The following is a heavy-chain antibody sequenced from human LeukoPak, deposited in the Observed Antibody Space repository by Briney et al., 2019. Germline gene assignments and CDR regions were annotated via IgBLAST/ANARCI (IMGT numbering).Heavy chain of an antibody. CDR1: GYTFTSYG. Sequence: ASVKVSCKASGYTFTSYGITWVRQAPGQGLEWMGWISVYNGNTNYAQKLQGRVTMTTDTSTSTAYMELRSLRSDDTAVYYCARPRGCGSSRCNNFDYWGQGTLVTVSS. CDR3: ARPRGCGSSRCNNFDY. CDR2: ISVYNGNT. V-gene: IGHV1-18*01. J-gene: IGHJ4*02. D-gene: IGHD2-2*01.